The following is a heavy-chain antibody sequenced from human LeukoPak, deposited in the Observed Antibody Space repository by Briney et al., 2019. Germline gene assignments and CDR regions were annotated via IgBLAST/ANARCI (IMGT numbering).Heavy chain of an antibody. V-gene: IGHV4-34*01. CDR3: ARARVYFSSMVRGAHYYYYYGMDV. CDR2: INHSGST. J-gene: IGHJ6*02. CDR1: GGSFSGYY. Sequence: SETLPLTCAVYGGSFSGYYWSWIRQPPGQGLEWIEEINHSGSTNYNPSLKSRVTISVDTSKNQFSLKLSSVTAADTAVYYCARARVYFSSMVRGAHYYYYYGMDVWGQGTTVTVSS. D-gene: IGHD3-10*01.